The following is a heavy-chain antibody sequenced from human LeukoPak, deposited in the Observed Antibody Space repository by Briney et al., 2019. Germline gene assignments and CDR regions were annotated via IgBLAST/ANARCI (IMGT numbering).Heavy chain of an antibody. CDR2: INPNSGGT. D-gene: IGHD6-13*01. Sequence: GASVKVSCKASGYTFTGYYMHWVRQAPGQGLEWMGWINPNSGGTNYAQKFQGRVTMTRDTYISTAYMELSRLRSDDTAVYYCARIAAAGTVHWFDPWGQGTLVTVSS. J-gene: IGHJ5*02. CDR1: GYTFTGYY. CDR3: ARIAAAGTVHWFDP. V-gene: IGHV1-2*02.